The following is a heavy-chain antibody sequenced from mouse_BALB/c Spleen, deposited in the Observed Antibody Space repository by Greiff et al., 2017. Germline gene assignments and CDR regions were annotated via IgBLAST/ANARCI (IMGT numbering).Heavy chain of an antibody. V-gene: IGHV5-6*01. CDR2: ISSGGSYT. J-gene: IGHJ3*01. CDR3: ARLSYGSSYDWFAY. D-gene: IGHD1-1*01. Sequence: EVKLMESGGDLVKPGGSLKLSCAASGFTFSSYGMSWVRQTPDKRLEWVATISSGGSYTYYPDSVKGRFTISRDNAKNTLYLQMSSLKSEDTAMYYCARLSYGSSYDWFAYWGQGTLVTVSA. CDR1: GFTFSSYG.